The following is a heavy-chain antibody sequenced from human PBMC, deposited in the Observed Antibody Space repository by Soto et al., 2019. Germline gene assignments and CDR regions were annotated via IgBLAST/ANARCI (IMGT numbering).Heavy chain of an antibody. CDR2: INAGNGNT. CDR3: ASLRHSPSYYYYYGMDV. D-gene: IGHD5-18*01. CDR1: GYTFTSYA. Sequence: QVQLVQSGAEVKKPGASVKVSCKASGYTFTSYAMHWVRQAPGQRLEWMGWINAGNGNTKYSQKFQGRVNITRETSASTAYMELSSLRSEDTAVYYCASLRHSPSYYYYYGMDVWGQGTTVTVSS. V-gene: IGHV1-3*01. J-gene: IGHJ6*02.